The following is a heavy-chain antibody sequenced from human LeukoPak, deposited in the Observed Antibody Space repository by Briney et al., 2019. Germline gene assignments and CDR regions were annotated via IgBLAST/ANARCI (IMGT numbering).Heavy chain of an antibody. V-gene: IGHV1-8*01. CDR1: GYTFTSYD. D-gene: IGHD4-17*01. J-gene: IGHJ6*02. CDR3: ARGRSTETYYYYGMDV. CDR2: MNPNSGNT. Sequence: ASVKVSCKASGYTFTSYDINWVRQATGQGLEWMGWMNPNSGNTGYAQKFQGRVTMTRNTSISTAYMELSSLRSEDTAVYYCARGRSTETYYYYGMDVWGQGTTVTVSS.